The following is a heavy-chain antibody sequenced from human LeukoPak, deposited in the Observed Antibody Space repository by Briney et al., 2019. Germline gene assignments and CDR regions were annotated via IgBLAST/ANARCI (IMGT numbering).Heavy chain of an antibody. CDR2: IYSGGST. D-gene: IGHD3-22*01. CDR1: GFTVSSNY. J-gene: IGHJ3*02. Sequence: GGSLRLSCAASGFTVSSNYMSWVRQAPGKGLEWVSFIYSGGSTYYADSVKGRFTISRDNSKNTLYLQMNSLRAEDTAVYYCARDRYYYDSSGYGYAFDIWGQGTMVTVSS. CDR3: ARDRYYYDSSGYGYAFDI. V-gene: IGHV3-66*01.